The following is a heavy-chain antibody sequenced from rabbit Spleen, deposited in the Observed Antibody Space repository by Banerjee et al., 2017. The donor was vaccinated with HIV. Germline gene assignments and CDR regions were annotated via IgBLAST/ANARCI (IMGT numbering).Heavy chain of an antibody. CDR3: ARDSGTSFSTYGMDL. CDR1: GFSFNSGYD. CDR2: AHAGSSGGT. Sequence: QSLEESGGALVKPGASLTLTCKASGFSFNSGYDMCWGRQAPGKGLEWVACAHAGSSGGTYSATWAKGRFTVSKTSSTTVTLQMTSLTAADTATYFCARDSGTSFSTYGMDLWGPGTLVTVS. V-gene: IGHV1S40*01. D-gene: IGHD8-1*01. J-gene: IGHJ6*01.